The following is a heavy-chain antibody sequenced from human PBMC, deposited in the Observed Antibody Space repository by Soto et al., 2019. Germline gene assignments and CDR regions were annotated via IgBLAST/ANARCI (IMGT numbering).Heavy chain of an antibody. Sequence: EVQLLESGGGLVQPGGSRRLSCAASGFTFSSYAMSWVRQAPGKGLEWASAISGSGGSTYYADSVKGRCTISRDNSKNTLYVQMKGLRAEDTAVYYCAKEASFWSGLFDYWGQGTLVTVSS. D-gene: IGHD3-3*01. J-gene: IGHJ4*02. CDR1: GFTFSSYA. V-gene: IGHV3-23*01. CDR3: AKEASFWSGLFDY. CDR2: ISGSGGST.